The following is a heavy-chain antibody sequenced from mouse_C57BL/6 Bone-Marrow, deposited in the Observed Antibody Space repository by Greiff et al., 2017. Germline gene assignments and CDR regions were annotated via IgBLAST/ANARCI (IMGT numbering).Heavy chain of an antibody. CDR2: IYPSDSET. J-gene: IGHJ4*01. V-gene: IGHV1-61*01. Sequence: QVQLQQPGAELVRPGSSVKLSCKASGYTFTSYWMDWVKQRPGQGLEWIGNIYPSDSETHYNQKFKDKATLTVDKSSSTAYMQLSSLTSEDSAVYYCAREFRAMDYRGQGTSVTVSS. CDR3: AREFRAMDY. CDR1: GYTFTSYW.